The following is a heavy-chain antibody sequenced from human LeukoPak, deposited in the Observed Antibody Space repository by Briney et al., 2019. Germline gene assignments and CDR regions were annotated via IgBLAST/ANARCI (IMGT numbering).Heavy chain of an antibody. J-gene: IGHJ4*02. V-gene: IGHV5-51*01. Sequence: GESLQISCKGSGYSFINYYIVWVRQLPGKGLEWMGLIHPGDSDIRYSPSFQGQVTISADNSISTAYLQCSSLKASDTAMYYCARHDDSRGYFWDLDYWGQGTLVTVSS. CDR1: GYSFINYY. CDR3: ARHDDSRGYFWDLDY. D-gene: IGHD3-22*01. CDR2: IHPGDSDI.